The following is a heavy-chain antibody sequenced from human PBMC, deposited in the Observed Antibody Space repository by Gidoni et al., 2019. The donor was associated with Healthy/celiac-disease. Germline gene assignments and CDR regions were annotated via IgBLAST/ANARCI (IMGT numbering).Heavy chain of an antibody. CDR2: IIPIFGTA. D-gene: IGHD6-19*01. CDR1: GGTFSSSA. V-gene: IGHV1-69*01. Sequence: QVQLVQSGAAVKKPGSSVKVSCKAFGGTFSSSALSWVRQAPGQGLEWMGGIIPIFGTANYAQKFQGRVTITADESTSTAYMELSSLRSEDTAVYYCARVGIAVAGTVNWFDPWGQGTLVTVSS. J-gene: IGHJ5*02. CDR3: ARVGIAVAGTVNWFDP.